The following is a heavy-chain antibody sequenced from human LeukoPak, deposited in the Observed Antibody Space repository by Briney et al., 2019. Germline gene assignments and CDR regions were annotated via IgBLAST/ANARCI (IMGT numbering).Heavy chain of an antibody. CDR1: GFTFNNAW. D-gene: IGHD6-19*01. V-gene: IGHV3-15*05. CDR3: GEYSSGWFDY. J-gene: IGHJ5*01. CDR2: IKSNTDGGTP. Sequence: PGGSLRLSCAASGFTFNNAWMSWVRQAPGKGLEWVGRIKSNTDGGTPDLAAPVKGRFSISRDDSKNMLYLQMNSLQTEDTAVYYCGEYSSGWFDYWGQGTLVTVSS.